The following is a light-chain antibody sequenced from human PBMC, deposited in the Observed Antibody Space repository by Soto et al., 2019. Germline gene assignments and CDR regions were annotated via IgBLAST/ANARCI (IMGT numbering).Light chain of an antibody. CDR3: CSYTSRTSAV. J-gene: IGLJ2*01. Sequence: QSALTQPASVSGSPGQSITISCTGTSSDVGRYNDVSWFQQHPGKAPKLMIFEVSTRPSGVPNRFSGSKSGNTASLTIAGLHIEDEADYYCCSYTSRTSAVFGGGTKLTVL. CDR1: SSDVGRYND. CDR2: EVS. V-gene: IGLV2-14*01.